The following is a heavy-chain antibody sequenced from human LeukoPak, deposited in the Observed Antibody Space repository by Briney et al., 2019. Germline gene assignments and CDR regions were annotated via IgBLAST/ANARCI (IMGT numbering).Heavy chain of an antibody. D-gene: IGHD3-9*01. V-gene: IGHV3-30-3*01. CDR3: ARDPSYYDILTGYLDY. CDR2: VSHDGSQK. Sequence: PGGSLRLSCTTSGFTFSNYAMHWVRQAPGKGLEWVAVVSHDGSQKFYADSVKGRFTISRDNSNNTLYLQMNSLRTEDTALYYCARDPSYYDILTGYLDYWGQGTLVTVSS. J-gene: IGHJ4*02. CDR1: GFTFSNYA.